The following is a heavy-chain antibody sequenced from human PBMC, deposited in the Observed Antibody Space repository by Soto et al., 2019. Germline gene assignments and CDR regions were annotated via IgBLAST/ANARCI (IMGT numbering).Heavy chain of an antibody. CDR1: GFSVNKKY. D-gene: IGHD6-6*01. CDR2: IYSDGTT. J-gene: IGHJ4*02. Sequence: EVQLVESGGGLVQPGGSLRLSCAASGFSVNKKYMTWVRQAPGKGLEWVSVIYSDGTTYYADSVKGRFTISRDNSKNTLHLQMDSRRAEDTAVYYCARDLRAYSSSENDYWGQGTLVTVSS. CDR3: ARDLRAYSSSENDY. V-gene: IGHV3-66*01.